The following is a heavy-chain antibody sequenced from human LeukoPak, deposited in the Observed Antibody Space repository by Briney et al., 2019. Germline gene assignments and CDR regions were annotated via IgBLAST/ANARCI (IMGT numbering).Heavy chain of an antibody. D-gene: IGHD3-22*01. J-gene: IGHJ4*02. CDR3: AKGDHYDMTSLGFGY. CDR1: GFTFSSYG. V-gene: IGHV3-33*06. CDR2: IWYDGSNK. Sequence: GRSLILSCAVSGFTFSSYGMHWVRQAPGKGLEWVAVIWYDGSNKYYADSVKGRFSISRDNSKNTLYLQMNSLRAEDTAVYYCAKGDHYDMTSLGFGYWGQGTLVTVSS.